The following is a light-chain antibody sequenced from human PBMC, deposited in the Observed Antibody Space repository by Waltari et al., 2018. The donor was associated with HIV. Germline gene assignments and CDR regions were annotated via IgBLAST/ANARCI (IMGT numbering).Light chain of an antibody. CDR1: SSNIERNT. V-gene: IGLV1-44*01. J-gene: IGLJ1*01. CDR2: SSN. CDR3: AAWDDSLDGYV. Sequence: QSVLTQPPSASGPPGQRVTISCSGSSSNIERNTVNWYQQFPGTTPKVVIYSSNQRPSGVPDRFSGARSGTSASLAISGLQSEDEAHYYCAAWDDSLDGYVFGPGTEVTVL.